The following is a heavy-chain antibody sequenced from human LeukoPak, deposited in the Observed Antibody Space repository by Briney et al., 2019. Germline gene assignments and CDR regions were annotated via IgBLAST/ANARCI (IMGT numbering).Heavy chain of an antibody. CDR3: ARGREVGYLKRLDAFDI. CDR2: IYYSGTT. V-gene: IGHV4-59*01. J-gene: IGHJ3*02. Sequence: SETLSLTCPVSGGSISSYYWSWIRQPPGKGMEWIGYIYYSGTTNYNPSLKSRVTISVDRSKSQFSLKLSSVAAADTAVYYCARGREVGYLKRLDAFDIWGQGTMVTVSS. D-gene: IGHD3-16*02. CDR1: GGSISSYY.